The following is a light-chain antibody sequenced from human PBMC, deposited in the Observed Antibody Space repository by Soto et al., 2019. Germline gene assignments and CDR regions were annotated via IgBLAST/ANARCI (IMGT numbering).Light chain of an antibody. CDR2: GAS. V-gene: IGKV3-20*01. Sequence: EIVLTQSPGTLSLSPGERATRSCRASHSININYLAWYQQKPGQGPRVLMYGASSRATGIPDRFSGSGSGTDFTLSITRLEPEDFATYYCQQYDTSPRTFGQGTKVEIK. J-gene: IGKJ1*01. CDR1: HSININY. CDR3: QQYDTSPRT.